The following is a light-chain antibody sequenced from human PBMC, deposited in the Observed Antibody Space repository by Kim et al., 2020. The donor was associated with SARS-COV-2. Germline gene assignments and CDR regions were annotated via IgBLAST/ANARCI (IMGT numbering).Light chain of an antibody. CDR3: QAWDSSTAV. CDR2: EDT. V-gene: IGLV3-1*01. Sequence: SVFPGQTASISCSGDKLGNKYAYWYQQKPGQSPGVVIYEDTKRPSGIPERFSGSNSGNTATLTISGTQAMDEADYYCQAWDSSTAVFGTGTKVTVL. CDR1: KLGNKY. J-gene: IGLJ1*01.